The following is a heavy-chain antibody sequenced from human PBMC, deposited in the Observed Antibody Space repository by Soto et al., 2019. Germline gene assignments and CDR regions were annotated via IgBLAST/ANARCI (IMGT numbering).Heavy chain of an antibody. CDR2: IYPGDSDA. J-gene: IGHJ4*02. V-gene: IGHV5-51*01. Sequence: PGESLKISCKGSGYRFTSYWIGWVRQMPGKGLEWVGIIYPGDSDARYSPSFLGQVTISVDKSNNTAYLHWSRLKAPDTAIYYCARQSDYSGAYWPYWGQGTLVTVSS. CDR1: GYRFTSYW. D-gene: IGHD1-26*01. CDR3: ARQSDYSGAYWPY.